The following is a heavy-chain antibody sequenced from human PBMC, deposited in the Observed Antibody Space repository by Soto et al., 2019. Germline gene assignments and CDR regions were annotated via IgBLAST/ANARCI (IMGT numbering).Heavy chain of an antibody. CDR3: VHRRDGYNSAFFDY. CDR2: IIRIFHTS. D-gene: IGHD5-12*01. V-gene: IGHV1-69*13. J-gene: IGHJ4*02. CDR1: GGTFSSYS. Sequence: SVKVCCKASGGTFSSYSFSWVRQAPGQGLEWMGGIIRIFHTSTYAQNFQGRVTITADESTSTAYMELINLRSDDTAVYYCVHRRDGYNSAFFDYWGQGTLVTVSS.